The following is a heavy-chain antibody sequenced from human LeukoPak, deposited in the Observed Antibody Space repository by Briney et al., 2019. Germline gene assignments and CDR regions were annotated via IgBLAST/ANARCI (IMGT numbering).Heavy chain of an antibody. V-gene: IGHV3-7*05. Sequence: GGSLRLSCAASGFTFSSYWMSWVRQAPGKGLEWVANIKQDGSEKYYVDSVKGRFTISRDNAKNSLYLQMNSLRAEDTAVYFCARDSGGWYSMVLDYWGQGTLVTVSS. J-gene: IGHJ4*02. CDR2: IKQDGSEK. D-gene: IGHD6-19*01. CDR3: ARDSGGWYSMVLDY. CDR1: GFTFSSYW.